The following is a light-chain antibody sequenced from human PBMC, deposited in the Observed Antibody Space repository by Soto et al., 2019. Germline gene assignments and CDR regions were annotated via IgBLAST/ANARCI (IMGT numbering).Light chain of an antibody. CDR2: AAS. Sequence: DIQMTQSPSSLSASVGDRVTITCRASQSISSYLNWYQQKPGKAPKLLIYAASNLQSGVPSRFSGSGSGKDFILTISSLPPEDFATYYCQQSYSTPQTFGQGTKVEIK. CDR1: QSISSY. J-gene: IGKJ1*01. CDR3: QQSYSTPQT. V-gene: IGKV1-39*01.